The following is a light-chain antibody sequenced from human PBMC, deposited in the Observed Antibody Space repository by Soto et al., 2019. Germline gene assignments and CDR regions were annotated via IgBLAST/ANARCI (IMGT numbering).Light chain of an antibody. CDR1: QSVLYRSNNKNY. J-gene: IGKJ1*01. V-gene: IGKV4-1*01. CDR3: LQYYSSPWT. CDR2: WAS. Sequence: DIVMTQSPDSLAVSLGERATINCKSSQSVLYRSNNKNYLAWYQQKPGQPPKLLIYWASTRESGVPDRFGGSGSGTDFTLTISSLQAEDVAVYYCLQYYSSPWTFGQGTKVEIK.